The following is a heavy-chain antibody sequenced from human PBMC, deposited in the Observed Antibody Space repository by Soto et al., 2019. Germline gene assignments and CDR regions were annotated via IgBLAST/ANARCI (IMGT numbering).Heavy chain of an antibody. V-gene: IGHV1-46*01. CDR1: GYTFTSYY. Sequence: ASVKVSCKASGYTFTSYYMHWVRQAPVQGLEWMGIINPSGGSTSYAQKFQGRVTMTRDTSTSTVYMELSSLRSEDTAVYYCARDRRDYYDSSGYTYYFDYWGQGTLVTVSS. CDR3: ARDRRDYYDSSGYTYYFDY. J-gene: IGHJ4*02. CDR2: INPSGGST. D-gene: IGHD3-22*01.